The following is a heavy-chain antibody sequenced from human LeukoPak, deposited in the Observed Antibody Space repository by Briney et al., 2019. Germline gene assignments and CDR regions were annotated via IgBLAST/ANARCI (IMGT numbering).Heavy chain of an antibody. J-gene: IGHJ4*02. D-gene: IGHD3-10*01. CDR1: GYTFSKSW. CDR2: IYPHDSDT. V-gene: IGHV5-51*01. CDR3: ARHSTSASGTYALDF. Sequence: GESLKISCKASGYTFSKSWIGWVRQMPGKGLEWMGIIYPHDSDTRYSPSFQGQVTISADKSVSTAYPQWSSLRASDTAMYYCARHSTSASGTYALDFWGQGTLVTVPS.